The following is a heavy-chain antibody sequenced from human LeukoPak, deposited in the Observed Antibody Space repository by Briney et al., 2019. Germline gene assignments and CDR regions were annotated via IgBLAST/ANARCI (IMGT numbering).Heavy chain of an antibody. J-gene: IGHJ6*03. CDR1: GYTFSSYA. V-gene: IGHV3-23*01. CDR2: ISGSGGST. CDR3: AKGTGSFLDYYYYYMDV. D-gene: IGHD6-13*01. Sequence: GGSLRLSCAASGYTFSSYAMSWVRQAPGKGLEWVSAISGSGGSTYYADSVKGRFTISRDNSKNTLYLQMNSLRAEDTAVYYCAKGTGSFLDYYYYYMDVWGKGTTVTVSS.